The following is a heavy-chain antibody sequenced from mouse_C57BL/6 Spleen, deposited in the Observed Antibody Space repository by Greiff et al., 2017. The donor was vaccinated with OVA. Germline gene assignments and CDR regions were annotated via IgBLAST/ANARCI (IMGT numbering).Heavy chain of an antibody. CDR2: INPNNGGT. CDR3: ARRDYYGSTPYYFDD. CDR1: GYTFTDYY. J-gene: IGHJ2*01. V-gene: IGHV1-26*01. Sequence: VQLQQSGPELVKPGASVKISCKASGYTFTDYYMNWVKQSHGKSLEWIGDINPNNGGTSYNQKFKGKATLTVDKSSSTAYMELRSLTSEDSAVYYCARRDYYGSTPYYFDDWGQGTTLTVSS. D-gene: IGHD1-1*01.